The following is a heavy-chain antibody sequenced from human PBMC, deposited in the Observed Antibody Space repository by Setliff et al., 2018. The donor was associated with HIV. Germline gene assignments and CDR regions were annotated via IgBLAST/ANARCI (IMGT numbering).Heavy chain of an antibody. V-gene: IGHV1-3*01. J-gene: IGHJ5*01. CDR2: INAGSGNT. D-gene: IGHD2-15*01. CDR3: ARVRCSGANCFNWFDF. CDR1: GYSFSNFA. Sequence: ASGKVSCKASGYSFSNFAIHWVRQAPGQRLEWLGWINAGSGNTRYSQKFQDRLTITRDTSARTVYMELSSLKSEDTAVYYCARVRCSGANCFNWFDFWGQGTPVTVSS.